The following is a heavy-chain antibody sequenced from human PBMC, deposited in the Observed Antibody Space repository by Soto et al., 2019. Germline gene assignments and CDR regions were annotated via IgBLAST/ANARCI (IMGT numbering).Heavy chain of an antibody. J-gene: IGHJ4*02. CDR3: AKDLRHHSSSNYYFDY. D-gene: IGHD4-4*01. CDR1: GFTFSSYA. Sequence: GGSLSLSCAASGFTFSSYAMSWVRQAPGKGLEWVSAISGSGGSTYYADSVKGRFTISRDNSKNTLYLQMNSLRAEDTAVYYCAKDLRHHSSSNYYFDYWGQGTLATVSP. CDR2: ISGSGGST. V-gene: IGHV3-23*01.